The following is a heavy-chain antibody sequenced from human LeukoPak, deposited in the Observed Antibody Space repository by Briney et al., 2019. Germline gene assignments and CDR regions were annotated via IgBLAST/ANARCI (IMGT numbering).Heavy chain of an antibody. Sequence: GGSLRLSCVASGFTVSTNYMSWVRQAPGKGLEWVSVIYSGGSTYYADSVKGRFTISRDNSKNTLYLQMNNLRAEDTAVYYCARDTGSMAARFFDNWGQGTLVTVSS. CDR3: ARDTGSMAARFFDN. CDR2: IYSGGST. CDR1: GFTVSTNY. V-gene: IGHV3-53*01. D-gene: IGHD2-8*02. J-gene: IGHJ4*02.